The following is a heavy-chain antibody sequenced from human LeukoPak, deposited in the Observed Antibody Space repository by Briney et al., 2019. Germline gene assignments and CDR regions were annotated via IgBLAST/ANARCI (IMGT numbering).Heavy chain of an antibody. D-gene: IGHD1-14*01. CDR3: ARYSGTGFDY. Sequence: SETLSLTCTVSGGSISSYYWTWIRKPPGKGLEWIGYIYYSGSTNDNPSLKSRVTMSLDTSKNQFSLKLSSVTAADTAVYYCARYSGTGFDYWGQGTLVTVSS. V-gene: IGHV4-59*08. CDR1: GGSISSYY. CDR2: IYYSGST. J-gene: IGHJ4*02.